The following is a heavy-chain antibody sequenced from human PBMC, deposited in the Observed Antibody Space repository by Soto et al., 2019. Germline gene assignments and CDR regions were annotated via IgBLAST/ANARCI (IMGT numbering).Heavy chain of an antibody. Sequence: SETLSLTCTVSGGSISSYYWSWIRQPPGKGLEWIGYIYYSGSTNYNPSLKSRVTISVDTSKNQFSLKLSSVTAADTAVYYCAREAAGILNSFDPWGQGTLVTVSS. V-gene: IGHV4-59*12. D-gene: IGHD6-13*01. CDR3: AREAAGILNSFDP. CDR1: GGSISSYY. CDR2: IYYSGST. J-gene: IGHJ5*02.